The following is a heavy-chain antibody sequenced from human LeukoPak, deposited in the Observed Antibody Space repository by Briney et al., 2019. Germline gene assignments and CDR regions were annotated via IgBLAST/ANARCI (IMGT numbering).Heavy chain of an antibody. Sequence: PGGSLRLSCAASGFTFSSYGMHWVRQAQGKGLEWVAFIRNDESNKYYADSVKGRFTISRDNSKNTLYLQMNSLRAEDTAVYYCAKAPGSGNEVYYYYYMDVWGKGTTVTVSS. CDR2: IRNDESNK. V-gene: IGHV3-30*02. CDR3: AKAPGSGNEVYYYYYMDV. J-gene: IGHJ6*03. D-gene: IGHD3-10*01. CDR1: GFTFSSYG.